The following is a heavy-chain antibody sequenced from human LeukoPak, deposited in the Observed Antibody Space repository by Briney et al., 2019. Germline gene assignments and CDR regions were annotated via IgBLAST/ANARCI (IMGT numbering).Heavy chain of an antibody. V-gene: IGHV4-59*08. D-gene: IGHD3-16*01. CDR2: INYSGNT. Sequence: PSETLSLTCTVSGGSINSDYWSWIRQPPGKVLEWIGYINYSGNTNSNPSLKSRVTISVDTSKNQFSLKLSPVTAADTAVYFCARHRPGERRFDPWGQGALVTVSS. J-gene: IGHJ5*02. CDR1: GGSINSDY. CDR3: ARHRPGERRFDP.